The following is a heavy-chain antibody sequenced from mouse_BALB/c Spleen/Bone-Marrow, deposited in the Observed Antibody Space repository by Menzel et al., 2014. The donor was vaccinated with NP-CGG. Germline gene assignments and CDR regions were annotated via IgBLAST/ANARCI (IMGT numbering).Heavy chain of an antibody. V-gene: IGHV1-14*01. Sequence: EVQLVESGPELVKPGALVKMSCKASGYTFTSYMMHWVKQKPGQGLEWVGYVNLYSDGTYYTEVIKGKAKLTSKKSSSTVYKELSSLSSEDSAVFCGARSKDWYFDVWGEGTTVTVSS. J-gene: IGHJ1*01. CDR3: ARSKDWYFDV. CDR1: GYTFTSYM. CDR2: VNLYSDGT.